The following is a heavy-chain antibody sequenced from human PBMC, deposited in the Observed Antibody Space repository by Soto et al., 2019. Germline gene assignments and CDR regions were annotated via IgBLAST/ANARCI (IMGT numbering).Heavy chain of an antibody. CDR1: GFSLSTSGVG. D-gene: IGHD6-13*01. CDR2: IYWNDDK. Sequence: GPTLLNPPYSLTVTCTFSGFSLSTSGVGVGWIRQPPGKALEWLALIYWNDDKRYSPSLKSRLTITKDTSKNQVVLTMTNMDNVDTATYYCAHINSSSWSWARYYGMDVWGQGTTVTVSS. J-gene: IGHJ6*02. CDR3: AHINSSSWSWARYYGMDV. V-gene: IGHV2-5*01.